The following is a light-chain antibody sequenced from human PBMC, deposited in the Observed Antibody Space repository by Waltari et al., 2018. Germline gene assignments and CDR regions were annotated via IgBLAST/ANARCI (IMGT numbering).Light chain of an antibody. J-gene: IGLJ2*01. CDR3: QSYDTTLSVV. Sequence: QSVLTQPPSVSGAPGQRVTISCPGSGSTIGAGYDLHWYRQLPGKAPTLLIYGVNTRPPGVSDRFSGSQFDTSASLAIAGLQADDEADYYCQSYDTTLSVVFGGGTKLTVL. CDR1: GSTIGAGYD. V-gene: IGLV1-40*01. CDR2: GVN.